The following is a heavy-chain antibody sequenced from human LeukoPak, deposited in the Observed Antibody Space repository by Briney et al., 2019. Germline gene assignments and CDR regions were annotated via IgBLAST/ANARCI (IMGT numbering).Heavy chain of an antibody. V-gene: IGHV1-2*02. CDR2: INPNSGGT. CDR1: GYTFTSYY. D-gene: IGHD3-10*01. CDR3: ARGPYYFGSGNYYPPNY. Sequence: ASVKVSCKASGYTFTSYYMHWVRQAPGQGLEWMGWINPNSGGTNYAQKFQGRVTMTRDTSISTAYMELSRLRSDDTAVYYCARGPYYFGSGNYYPPNYWGQGTLVTVSS. J-gene: IGHJ4*02.